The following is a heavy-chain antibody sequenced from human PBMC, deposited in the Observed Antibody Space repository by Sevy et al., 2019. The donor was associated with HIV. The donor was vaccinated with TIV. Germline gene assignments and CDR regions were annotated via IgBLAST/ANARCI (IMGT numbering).Heavy chain of an antibody. D-gene: IGHD3-22*01. Sequence: GGSLRLSCATSGFTSTPYAVAWVRQAPGKGLEWVAAISGSGAITYYADSRKARLIISRDRTNNTVYLQMKRLRAEDTALYYCAKDRYYFDSSGYYYHHDAFGVWGRGTMVTVSS. V-gene: IGHV3-23*01. CDR2: ISGSGAIT. J-gene: IGHJ3*01. CDR1: GFTSTPYA. CDR3: AKDRYYFDSSGYYYHHDAFGV.